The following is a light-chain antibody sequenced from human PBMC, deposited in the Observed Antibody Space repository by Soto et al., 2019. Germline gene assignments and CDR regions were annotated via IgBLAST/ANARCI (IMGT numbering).Light chain of an antibody. J-gene: IGKJ4*01. Sequence: EIVLTQSPGTLSLSPGERATLSCRASQSVSSSYLAWYQQKPGQAPRLLIYGASSRATGIQDRFSGSGSGTDCTLTISRLEPDDFAVYYCQQYGSSLLSFGGGTKVEIK. CDR3: QQYGSSLLS. CDR2: GAS. CDR1: QSVSSSY. V-gene: IGKV3-20*01.